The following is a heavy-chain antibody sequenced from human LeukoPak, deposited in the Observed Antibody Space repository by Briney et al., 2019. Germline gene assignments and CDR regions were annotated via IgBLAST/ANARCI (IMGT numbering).Heavy chain of an antibody. CDR3: AARETLEGILFTMIPGYFDY. CDR2: INLSGST. J-gene: IGHJ4*02. CDR1: GGSFSGYY. Sequence: SETLSLTCAVYGGSFSGYYWSWIRQPLGKGLEWIGEINLSGSTNYNPSLKSRVTISVDTSKNQFSLKLSSVTAADTAVYYCAARETLEGILFTMIPGYFDYWGQGTLVTVSS. V-gene: IGHV4-34*01. D-gene: IGHD3-22*01.